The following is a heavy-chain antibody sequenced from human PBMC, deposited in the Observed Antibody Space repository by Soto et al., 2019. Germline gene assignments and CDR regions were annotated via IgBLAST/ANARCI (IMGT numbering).Heavy chain of an antibody. V-gene: IGHV4-30-2*01. CDR3: ASEREDDYGGGPNYGMDV. CDR2: IYHSGST. J-gene: IGHJ6*02. D-gene: IGHD4-17*01. CDR1: GGSISSGGYS. Sequence: PSETLSLTCAVSGGSISSGGYSWSWIRQPPGKGLEWIGYIYHSGSTYYNPSLKSRVTISVDRSKNQFSLKLSSVTAADTAVYYCASEREDDYGGGPNYGMDVWGQGTTVTVSS.